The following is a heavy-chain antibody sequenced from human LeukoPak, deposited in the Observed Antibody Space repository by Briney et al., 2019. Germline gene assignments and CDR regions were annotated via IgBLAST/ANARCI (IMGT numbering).Heavy chain of an antibody. V-gene: IGHV4-39*07. D-gene: IGHD1-7*01. J-gene: IGHJ4*02. CDR2: IYHSGST. CDR3: ARGTSAGEDHYFDS. CDR1: GGSIRRADYY. Sequence: SETLSLTCTVSGGSIRRADYYWGWIRQSPGKGLEWIGSIYHSGSTYYNPSLQSRVTKSVDPSKNQFSLNLSSVTAADTAVYFCARGTSAGEDHYFDSWGQGTQVTVSS.